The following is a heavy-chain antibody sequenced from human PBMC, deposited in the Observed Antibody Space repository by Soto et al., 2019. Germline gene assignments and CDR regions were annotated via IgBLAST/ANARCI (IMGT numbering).Heavy chain of an antibody. CDR1: GYSISSGYY. D-gene: IGHD4-17*01. Sequence: SETLSLTCTVSGYSISSGYYWGWIRQPPGKGLEWIGSIYHSGSTYYNPSLKSRVTISVDTSKNQFSLKLSSVTAADTAVYYCARFAVTYTFDYWGQGTLVTVSS. CDR2: IYHSGST. V-gene: IGHV4-38-2*02. J-gene: IGHJ4*02. CDR3: ARFAVTYTFDY.